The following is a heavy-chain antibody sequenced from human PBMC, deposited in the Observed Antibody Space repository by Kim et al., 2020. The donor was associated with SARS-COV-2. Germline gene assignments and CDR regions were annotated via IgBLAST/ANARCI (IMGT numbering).Heavy chain of an antibody. V-gene: IGHV4-34*01. CDR2: INHSGST. D-gene: IGHD3-10*01. Sequence: SETLSLTCAVYGGSFSGYYWSWIRQPPGKGLEWIGEINHSGSTNYNPSLKSRVTISVDTSKNQFSLKLSSVTAADTAVYYCALRGGHRGFSYWGQGTLVTVSS. CDR3: ALRGGHRGFSY. CDR1: GGSFSGYY. J-gene: IGHJ4*02.